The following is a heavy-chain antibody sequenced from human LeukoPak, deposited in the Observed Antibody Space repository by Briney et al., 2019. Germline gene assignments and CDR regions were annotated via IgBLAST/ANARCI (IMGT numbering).Heavy chain of an antibody. V-gene: IGHV4-4*07. D-gene: IGHD2-21*02. CDR3: ARGWGPAYCGGDCHRHFDY. CDR1: GGSISSYY. CDR2: IYTSGST. Sequence: SETLSLTCTVSGGSISSYYWSWIRQPAGKGLEWIGRIYTSGSTNYNPYLKSRVTISVDTSKNLFSLTLNSMTAADTAVYYCARGWGPAYCGGDCHRHFDYWGQGTLVTVSS. J-gene: IGHJ4*02.